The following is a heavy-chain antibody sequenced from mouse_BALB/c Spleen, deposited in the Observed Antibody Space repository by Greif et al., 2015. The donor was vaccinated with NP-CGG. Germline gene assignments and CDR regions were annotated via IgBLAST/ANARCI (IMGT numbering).Heavy chain of an antibody. Sequence: VQLQQSGAELVKPGASVKLPCTASGFNIKDTYMHWVKQRPEQGLEWIGRIDPANGNTKYDPKFQGKATITADTSSNTAYLQLGSLTSEDTAVYYCARWDWYFDVWGAGTTVTVSS. CDR3: ARWDWYFDV. V-gene: IGHV14-3*02. CDR2: IDPANGNT. J-gene: IGHJ1*01. CDR1: GFNIKDTY.